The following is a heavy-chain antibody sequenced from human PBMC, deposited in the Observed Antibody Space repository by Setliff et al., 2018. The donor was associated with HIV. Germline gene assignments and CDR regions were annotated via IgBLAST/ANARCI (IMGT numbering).Heavy chain of an antibody. J-gene: IGHJ4*02. Sequence: GSLRLSCEASGFRFTYYEMNWVRQAPGKGLEWISFHRGRHYGGTIEYAASVKGRFILSRDDSKSIAYLQMNSLTTEDTGVYYCTRGYSYGLVLDYWGQGALVTVSS. D-gene: IGHD5-18*01. CDR2: HRGRHYGGTI. CDR1: GFRFTYYE. V-gene: IGHV3-49*04. CDR3: TRGYSYGLVLDY.